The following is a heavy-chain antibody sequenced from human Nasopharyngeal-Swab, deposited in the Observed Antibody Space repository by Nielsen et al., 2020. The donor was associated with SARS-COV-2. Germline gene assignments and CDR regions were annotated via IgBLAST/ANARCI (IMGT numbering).Heavy chain of an antibody. CDR3: AKVARDIVVVPAAMKAYYYYGMDV. Sequence: VRQAPGKGLEWVSAISGSGGSTYYADSVKGRFTISGDNSKNTLYLQMNSLRAEDTAVYYCAKVARDIVVVPAAMKAYYYYGMDVWGQGTTVTVSS. V-gene: IGHV3-23*01. D-gene: IGHD2-2*01. J-gene: IGHJ6*02. CDR2: ISGSGGST.